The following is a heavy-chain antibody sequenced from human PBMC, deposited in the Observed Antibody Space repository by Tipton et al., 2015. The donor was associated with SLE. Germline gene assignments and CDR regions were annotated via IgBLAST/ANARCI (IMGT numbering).Heavy chain of an antibody. CDR3: ARGLDSSGWGYWYFDL. D-gene: IGHD6-19*01. CDR2: IYYSGSI. Sequence: LRLSCAVYGGSFSGYYWSWIRQPPGKGLEWIGYIYYSGSISYNPSLKSRVTISVDKSKNQFSLKLSSVTAADTAVYYCARGLDSSGWGYWYFDLWGRGTLVTVSS. CDR1: GGSFSGYY. V-gene: IGHV4-59*01. J-gene: IGHJ2*01.